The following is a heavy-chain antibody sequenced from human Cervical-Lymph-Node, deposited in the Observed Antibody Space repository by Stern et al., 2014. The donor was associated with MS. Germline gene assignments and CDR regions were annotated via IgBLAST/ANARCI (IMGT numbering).Heavy chain of an antibody. Sequence: QVQLVQSGAEVKKPGASVKVSCKVSGYTLTELSMHWVRQAPGKGLEWMGGFDPEDGETIYAQKFQGRVTMTEDTSTDTAYMELSSLRSEDTAVYYCATASGLNWNVLDAFDIWGQGTMVTVSS. D-gene: IGHD1-20*01. CDR1: GYTLTELS. CDR2: FDPEDGET. V-gene: IGHV1-24*01. CDR3: ATASGLNWNVLDAFDI. J-gene: IGHJ3*02.